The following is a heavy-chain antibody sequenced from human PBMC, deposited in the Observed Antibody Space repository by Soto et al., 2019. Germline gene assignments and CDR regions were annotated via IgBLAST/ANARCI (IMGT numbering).Heavy chain of an antibody. CDR1: GGSVSNSGYY. CDR3: ARVQGAFDI. Sequence: SETLSLTCTVFGGSVSNSGYYCNWIRQYPGKGLEWIGYNYHTGNANYNPSLKSRVTISVDTSKNQFSLKLSSVTAADTAVYYCARVQGAFDIWGQGTMVTVSS. J-gene: IGHJ3*02. V-gene: IGHV4-61*08. CDR2: NYHTGNA.